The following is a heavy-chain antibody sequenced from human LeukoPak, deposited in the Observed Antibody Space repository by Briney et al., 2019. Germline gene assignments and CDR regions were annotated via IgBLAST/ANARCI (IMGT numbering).Heavy chain of an antibody. V-gene: IGHV1-2*02. CDR3: ASTSEVVVTYYFDY. CDR2: INPNSGGT. CDR1: GYTFTGYY. J-gene: IGHJ4*02. Sequence: GASVKVSCKASGYTFTGYYMHWVRQAPGQGLEWMGWINPNSGGTNYAQKFQGRVTMTRDTSISTAYMELSRLRSDDTAVYYCASTSEVVVTYYFDYWGQGTLVTVSS. D-gene: IGHD3-22*01.